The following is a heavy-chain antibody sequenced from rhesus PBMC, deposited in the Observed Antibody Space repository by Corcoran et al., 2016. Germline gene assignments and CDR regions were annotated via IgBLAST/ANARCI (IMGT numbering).Heavy chain of an antibody. V-gene: IGHV4-127*01. CDR3: ARGRSGTVTAIDY. CDR2: IGGLSGST. D-gene: IGHD4-23*01. J-gene: IGHJ4*01. CDR1: GFSLSRGYG. Sequence: QVQLQESGPGLVKPSETLSLPRAVSGFSLSRGYGWTWIRPPPGEGVEWIGYIGGLSGSTNYKSSLNSRVTMSKDTSKNQLSLEMSCVTAADTAVYYCARGRSGTVTAIDYWGQGVLVTVSS.